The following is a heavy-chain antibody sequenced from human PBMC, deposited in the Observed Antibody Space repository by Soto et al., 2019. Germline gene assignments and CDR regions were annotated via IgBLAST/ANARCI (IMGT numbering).Heavy chain of an antibody. CDR2: ISSSSSYT. CDR3: ARALGGSVEFDY. V-gene: IGHV3-11*05. Sequence: QVQLVESGGGLVKPGGSLRLSCAASGFTFSDYYMTWIRQAPGKGLEWVSYISSSSSYTNYADAVKGRITISRDNAKNSLYLQMNSLRAKDTAVYYGARALGGSVEFDYWGQGTLVTVSS. J-gene: IGHJ4*02. CDR1: GFTFSDYY. D-gene: IGHD3-16*01.